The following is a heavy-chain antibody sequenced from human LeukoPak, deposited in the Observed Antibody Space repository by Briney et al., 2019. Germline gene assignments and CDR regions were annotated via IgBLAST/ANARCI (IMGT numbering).Heavy chain of an antibody. J-gene: IGHJ6*03. Sequence: SETLSLTCTVSGGSISSYYWSWIRQPPGKGLEWIGYIYYSGSTNYNPSLKSRVTISVDTSKNQFSLKLSSVTAADTAVYYCARSGASLFHYYYYMDVWGKGTTVTVSS. V-gene: IGHV4-59*12. CDR2: IYYSGST. D-gene: IGHD3-16*01. CDR1: GGSISSYY. CDR3: ARSGASLFHYYYYMDV.